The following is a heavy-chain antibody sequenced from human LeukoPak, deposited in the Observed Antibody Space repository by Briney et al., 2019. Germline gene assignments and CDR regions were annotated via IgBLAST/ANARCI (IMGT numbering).Heavy chain of an antibody. CDR2: ISSSVSKV. Sequence: GGSLRLSCTASGFTFSDYHMSWIRQAPGKGLEWVAYISSSVSKVYYADSVKGRFNIPRDHPRIPLYLQMNSRRAEDTVVYYCASSYSSSRFDYWGQGTLVSVSS. V-gene: IGHV3-11*04. J-gene: IGHJ4*02. CDR3: ASSYSSSRFDY. CDR1: GFTFSDYH. D-gene: IGHD6-6*01.